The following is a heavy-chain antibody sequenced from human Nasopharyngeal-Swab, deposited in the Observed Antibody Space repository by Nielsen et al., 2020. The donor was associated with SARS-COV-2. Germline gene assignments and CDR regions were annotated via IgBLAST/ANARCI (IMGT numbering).Heavy chain of an antibody. J-gene: IGHJ3*01. D-gene: IGHD2-15*01. V-gene: IGHV3-9*01. CDR2: ISWDSGNI. CDR3: VKDNLLRAFDL. Sequence: SLKLSCAASGFTFADYAIHWVPQAPGRGLEWVPGISWDSGNIGYADSVKGRFTLSRDNAKNSLYLQMNSLRAEDTALYYCVKDNLLRAFDLWGQGTMVTVSS. CDR1: GFTFADYA.